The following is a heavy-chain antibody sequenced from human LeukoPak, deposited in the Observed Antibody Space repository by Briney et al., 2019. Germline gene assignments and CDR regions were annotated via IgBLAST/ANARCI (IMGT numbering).Heavy chain of an antibody. CDR1: GGSISSSSYY. D-gene: IGHD4-23*01. J-gene: IGHJ4*02. Sequence: KPSETLSLTCTVSGGSISSSSYYWGWIRQPPGKGLEWIGSIYYSGSTYYNPSLKSRVTISVDTSKNQFSLKLSSVTAADTAVYYCASYTVVTPMGLYFDYWGQGTLVTVSS. CDR2: IYYSGST. CDR3: ASYTVVTPMGLYFDY. V-gene: IGHV4-39*01.